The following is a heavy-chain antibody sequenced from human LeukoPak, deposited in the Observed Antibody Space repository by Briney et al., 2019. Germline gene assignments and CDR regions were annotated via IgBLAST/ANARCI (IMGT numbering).Heavy chain of an antibody. CDR2: INPNSGGT. CDR1: GYTFTGYY. CDR3: ARDQGDYGGNYYYYYMDV. V-gene: IGHV1-2*02. Sequence: ASVKVFCKASGYTFTGYYMHWVRQAPGQGLEWMGWINPNSGGTNYAQKFQGRVTMTRDTSISTAYMELSRLRSDDTAVYYCARDQGDYGGNYYYYYMDVWGKGTTVTVSS. D-gene: IGHD4-23*01. J-gene: IGHJ6*03.